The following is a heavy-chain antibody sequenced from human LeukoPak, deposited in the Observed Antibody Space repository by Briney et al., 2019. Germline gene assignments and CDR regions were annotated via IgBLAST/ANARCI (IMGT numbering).Heavy chain of an antibody. CDR2: IYYSGST. V-gene: IGHV4-39*07. D-gene: IGHD3-16*02. CDR3: ARGSVSGAFDI. CDR1: GGSISSSSYY. J-gene: IGHJ3*02. Sequence: PSETLSLTCTVSGGSISSSSYYWSWIRQPPGKGLEWIGSIYYSGSTYYNPSLKSRVTISVDTSKNQFSLKLSSVTAADTAVFYCARGSVSGAFDIWGQGTMVTVSS.